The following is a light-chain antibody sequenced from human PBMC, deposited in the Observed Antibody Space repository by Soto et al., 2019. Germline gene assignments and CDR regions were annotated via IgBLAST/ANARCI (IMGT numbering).Light chain of an antibody. CDR1: QDISSA. V-gene: IGKV1D-13*01. Sequence: AIQFTQSQSSLTASVGARGSITCRASQDISSALAWYQQKPGKAPKLLMNDASSLESGVPSRFSGSGSGADFTLTISSLQPEDFATYYCQHFNNYPSFGQGTRLEIK. CDR3: QHFNNYPS. CDR2: DAS. J-gene: IGKJ5*01.